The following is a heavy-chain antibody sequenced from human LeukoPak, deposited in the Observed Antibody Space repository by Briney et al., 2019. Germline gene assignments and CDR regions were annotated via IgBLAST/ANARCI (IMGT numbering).Heavy chain of an antibody. CDR1: GFTFGDYA. D-gene: IGHD3-9*01. CDR2: IRSKAYGGTT. Sequence: GGSLRLSCTASGFTFGDYAMSWFRQAPGKGLEWVGFIRSKAYGGTTEYAASVKGRFTISRDDSKSIAYLQMNSLKTEDTAVYYCTRAGIGLLRYFDWLLGLDYWGQGTLVTVSS. CDR3: TRAGIGLLRYFDWLLGLDY. J-gene: IGHJ4*02. V-gene: IGHV3-49*03.